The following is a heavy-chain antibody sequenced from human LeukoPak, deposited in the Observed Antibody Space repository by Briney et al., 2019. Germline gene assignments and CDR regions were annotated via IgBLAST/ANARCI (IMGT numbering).Heavy chain of an antibody. CDR1: GASISSGGYY. CDR2: SHYSGTS. D-gene: IGHD1-1*01. V-gene: IGHV4-31*03. J-gene: IGHJ4*02. Sequence: SETLSLTCTVSGASISSGGYYWSWIRQQPGKGLEWIGYSHYSGTSYYSTSLKSRVAISVDTSKNQFSLKLSSVTAADTVVYYCARDGPTSVLWGQGTLVTVSS. CDR3: ARDGPTSVL.